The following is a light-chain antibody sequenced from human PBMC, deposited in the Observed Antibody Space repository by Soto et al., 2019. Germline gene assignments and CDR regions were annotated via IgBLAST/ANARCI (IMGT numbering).Light chain of an antibody. CDR2: GHN. Sequence: QPVLTQPPSASGTPGQRVTISCSGSSSSIGSNTVNCYQQLPGTAPKLLIYGHNQRPSGVPDRFSGSKSGTSASLAISGLQSEDEADYYCAAWDDSLNGRVFGGGTKLTVL. J-gene: IGLJ2*01. V-gene: IGLV1-44*01. CDR3: AAWDDSLNGRV. CDR1: SSSIGSNT.